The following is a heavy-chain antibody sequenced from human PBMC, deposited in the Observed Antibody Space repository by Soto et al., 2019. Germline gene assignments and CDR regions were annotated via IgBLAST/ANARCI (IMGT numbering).Heavy chain of an antibody. Sequence: QVQLVESGGGVVQPGRSLRLSCAASGFTFSHHGMHWVRQAPGKGLEWLTGVSSDGSSTYDADSVRGRFAISRDNSKNTSYLQMNSLRTVDTAVFYCSEESDYYSSSNWPFDSWGQGALVTVSS. V-gene: IGHV3-30*18. CDR3: SEESDYYSSSNWPFDS. J-gene: IGHJ4*02. D-gene: IGHD2-21*01. CDR2: VSSDGSST. CDR1: GFTFSHHG.